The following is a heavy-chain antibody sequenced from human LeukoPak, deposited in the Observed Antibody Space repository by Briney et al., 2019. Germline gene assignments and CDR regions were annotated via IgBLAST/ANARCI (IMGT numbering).Heavy chain of an antibody. V-gene: IGHV3-7*01. CDR1: GFIFSNYW. CDR2: IKLDGSEK. Sequence: GGSLRLSCAASGFIFSNYWMSWVRQAPGKGLECVATIKLDGSEKYYVDSVKGRFTTSRDNTKNSLYLQMNSLRAEDTGVYYCARDVLVRPLRYYFDFWGQGALVTVSS. J-gene: IGHJ4*02. CDR3: ARDVLVRPLRYYFDF. D-gene: IGHD1-1*01.